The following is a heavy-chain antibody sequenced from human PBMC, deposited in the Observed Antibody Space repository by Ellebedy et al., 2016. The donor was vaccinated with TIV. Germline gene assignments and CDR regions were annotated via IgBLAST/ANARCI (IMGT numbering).Heavy chain of an antibody. CDR3: ARGMKLGIVWYYFDY. D-gene: IGHD7-27*01. CDR1: GFSFTGYY. V-gene: IGHV1-2*04. Sequence: AASVKVSCKASGFSFTGYYIHWVRQAPGQGLEWMGWITTNSGRTKYAQNFQGWVTMTRDTSISTAYMDLSRLRSDDTAVYYCARGMKLGIVWYYFDYWGQGTLVTVSS. J-gene: IGHJ4*02. CDR2: ITTNSGRT.